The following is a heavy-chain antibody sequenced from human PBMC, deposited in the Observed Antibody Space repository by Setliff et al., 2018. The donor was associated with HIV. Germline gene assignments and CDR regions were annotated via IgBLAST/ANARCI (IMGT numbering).Heavy chain of an antibody. CDR3: ATLDYYGSATYNLALHY. Sequence: ASVKVSCKASGYTFTDYYMHWVQQAPAKGLEWMGRVDPNNCDTIYAEKLRGRVTRTADTSTDTAYMELGSLRSEDTAIYYCATLDYYGSATYNLALHYWGQGTLVTVSS. V-gene: IGHV1-69-2*01. D-gene: IGHD3-10*01. CDR1: GYTFTDYY. CDR2: VDPNNCDT. J-gene: IGHJ4*02.